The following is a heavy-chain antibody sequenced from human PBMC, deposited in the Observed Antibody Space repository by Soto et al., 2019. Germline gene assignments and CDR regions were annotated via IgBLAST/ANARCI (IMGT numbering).Heavy chain of an antibody. D-gene: IGHD3-10*01. V-gene: IGHV3-30-3*01. CDR3: ARSGFYGSGILYFYGVDV. J-gene: IGHJ6*02. CDR1: GFTFSAYA. CDR2: VSYGDSNK. Sequence: QVQLVESGGGEVQPGRSLRLSCAASGFTFSAYALHWVRQAPGTGLEWVATVSYGDSNKYYPDSVKGRFTISRDNSKKTLFLQMNSLKVEDTAIYYCARSGFYGSGILYFYGVDVWGQGTTVTVSS.